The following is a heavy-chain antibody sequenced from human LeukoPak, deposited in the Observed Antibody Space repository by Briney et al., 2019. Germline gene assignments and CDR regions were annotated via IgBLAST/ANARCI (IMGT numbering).Heavy chain of an antibody. V-gene: IGHV5-51*01. J-gene: IGHJ5*02. D-gene: IGHD3-9*01. CDR3: ARRYYDILTGQAYNWFDP. CDR2: IYPGDSDT. Sequence: GESLKISCKGSGYSFTSYWIGWVRQMPGKGLEWMGIIYPGDSDTRYSPSFQGQVTISADKSISTAYLQWSSLKASDTAMYYYARRYYDILTGQAYNWFDPWGQGTLVTVSS. CDR1: GYSFTSYW.